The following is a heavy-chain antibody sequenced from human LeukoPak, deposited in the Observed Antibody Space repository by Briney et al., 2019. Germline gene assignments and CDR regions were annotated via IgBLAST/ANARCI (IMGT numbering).Heavy chain of an antibody. CDR3: ARHYGDYYFLSGLYFDY. CDR2: IYSGGST. CDR1: GFTVSSNY. J-gene: IGHJ4*02. V-gene: IGHV3-66*04. Sequence: GGSLTLSCAASGFTVSSNYMSWVRQAPGKGLEWVSVIYSGGSTYYADSVKGRFTISRDNSKNTLYLQMNSLRAEDTAVYYCARHYGDYYFLSGLYFDYWGQGTLVTVSS. D-gene: IGHD4-17*01.